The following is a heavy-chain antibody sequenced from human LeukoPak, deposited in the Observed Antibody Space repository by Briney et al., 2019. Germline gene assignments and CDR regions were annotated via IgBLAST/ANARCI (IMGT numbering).Heavy chain of an antibody. D-gene: IGHD3-10*01. V-gene: IGHV3-11*01. J-gene: IGHJ4*02. CDR3: ARDAAYYYGSGSYYKAGPSKYFDY. CDR1: GFTFSDYC. Sequence: KPGGSLRLSCAASGFTFSDYCMSWIRQAPGKGLEWVSYISSSGSTIYYADSVKGRFTISRDNAKNSLYLQMNSLRAEDTAVYYCARDAAYYYGSGSYYKAGPSKYFDYWGQGTLVTVSS. CDR2: ISSSGSTI.